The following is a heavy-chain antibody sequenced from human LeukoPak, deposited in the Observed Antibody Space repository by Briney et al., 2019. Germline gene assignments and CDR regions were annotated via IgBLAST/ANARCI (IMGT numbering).Heavy chain of an antibody. V-gene: IGHV3-7*01. CDR1: GFTFSRFW. CDR3: ARDTPPPLDAFDI. J-gene: IGHJ3*02. Sequence: GGSLRLSCAASGFTFSRFWMIWVRQAPGKVLEWVANIKEDGTEKNYVDSVKARLSISRDNAQNSLFLQMNSLRVEDTAVYYCARDTPPPLDAFDIWGQGTMVTVSS. CDR2: IKEDGTEK.